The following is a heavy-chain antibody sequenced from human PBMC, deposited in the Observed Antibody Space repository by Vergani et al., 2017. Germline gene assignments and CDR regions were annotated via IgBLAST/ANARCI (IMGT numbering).Heavy chain of an antibody. CDR2: ISGSGGST. Sequence: EVQLLESGGGLVQPGGSLRLSCAASGFTFSSYAMSWVRPSPWKGLEWFSSISGSGGSTYYASSVKGRFPIYRDNSKNTLYLQMKSLRAEDTAVYYCAKEKGYYYYYYMDGGGKGNTVTGSS. J-gene: IGHJ6*03. V-gene: IGHV3-23*01. CDR3: AKEKGYYYYYYMDG. CDR1: GFTFSSYA.